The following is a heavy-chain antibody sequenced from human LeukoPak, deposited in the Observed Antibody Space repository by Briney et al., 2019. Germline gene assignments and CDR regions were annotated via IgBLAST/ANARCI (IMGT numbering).Heavy chain of an antibody. V-gene: IGHV3-23*01. CDR3: AKELHGSGNYAFDY. CDR1: GFTFSSCA. Sequence: GSLRLSCAASGFTFSSCAFSWVRQAPGKGMEWVSTVSVNGGTTYYADSVKGRFTISRDNSKNTLYLQMNSLRAEDTAVYFCAKELHGSGNYAFDYWGQGTLVTVSS. D-gene: IGHD3-10*01. CDR2: VSVNGGTT. J-gene: IGHJ4*02.